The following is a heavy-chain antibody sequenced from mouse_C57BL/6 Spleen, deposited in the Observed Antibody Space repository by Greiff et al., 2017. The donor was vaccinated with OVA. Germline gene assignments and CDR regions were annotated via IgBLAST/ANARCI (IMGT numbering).Heavy chain of an antibody. V-gene: IGHV1-50*01. D-gene: IGHD1-1*01. CDR2: IDPSDSYT. Sequence: QVQLQQPGAELVKPGASVKLSCKASGYTFTSYWMQWVKQRPGQGLEWIGEIDPSDSYTNYNQKFKGKATLTVDTSSSTAYMQLSSLTSEDSAVYYCAYYYGRDAPFDDWGQGTTLTVSS. J-gene: IGHJ2*01. CDR3: AYYYGRDAPFDD. CDR1: GYTFTSYW.